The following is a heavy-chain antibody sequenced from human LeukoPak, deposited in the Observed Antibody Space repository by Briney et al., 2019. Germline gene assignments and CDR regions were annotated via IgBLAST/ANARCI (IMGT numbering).Heavy chain of an antibody. CDR3: AREVAGGDETIYYYYYGMDV. Sequence: GASVKVSCKASGYTFSGYFLHWVRQAPGQGLEWMGWINPISGVTNYAQRFQGSVTMTRDTSISTAYMELSRLRSDDTAVYYCAREVAGGDETIYYYYYGMDVWGQGTTVTVSS. D-gene: IGHD6-19*01. V-gene: IGHV1-2*02. CDR1: GYTFSGYF. J-gene: IGHJ6*02. CDR2: INPISGVT.